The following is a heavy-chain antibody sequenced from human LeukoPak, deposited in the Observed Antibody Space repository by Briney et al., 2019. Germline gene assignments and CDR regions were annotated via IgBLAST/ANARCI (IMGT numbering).Heavy chain of an antibody. CDR1: GFTFSSYW. V-gene: IGHV3-7*01. Sequence: PGGSLRLSCAASGFTFSSYWMSWVRQAPGKGLEWVANIKQDGSEKYYVDSVKGRFTISRDNAKNSLYLQMNSLRAEDTAVYYCARVLAIGSGGNSFDYWGQGTLVTVSS. CDR3: ARVLAIGSGGNSFDY. CDR2: IKQDGSEK. D-gene: IGHD4-23*01. J-gene: IGHJ4*02.